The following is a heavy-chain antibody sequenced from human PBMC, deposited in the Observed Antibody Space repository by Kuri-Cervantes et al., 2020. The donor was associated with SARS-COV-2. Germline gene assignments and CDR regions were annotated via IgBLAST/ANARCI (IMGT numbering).Heavy chain of an antibody. D-gene: IGHD6-13*01. J-gene: IGHJ4*02. CDR1: GYTFTSYD. CDR3: ARVGYSSSWYAENSPGFDY. Sequence: ASVKVSCKASGYTFTSYDINWVRQATGQGLEWMGWMNPNSGNTGYAQKFQGRVTMTRNTSISTAYMELSSLRSEDTAAYYCARVGYSSSWYAENSPGFDYWGQGTLVTVSS. V-gene: IGHV1-8*01. CDR2: MNPNSGNT.